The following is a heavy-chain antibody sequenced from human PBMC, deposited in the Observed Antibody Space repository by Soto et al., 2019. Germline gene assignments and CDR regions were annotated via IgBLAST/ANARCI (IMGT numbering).Heavy chain of an antibody. CDR3: ATKVQVFLWFAEPSNYCMVF. CDR1: GDVFRSYG. J-gene: IGHJ6*02. Sequence: SVNRYCKASGDVFRSYGINWVRQAPGKGLEWMGGFDPEDGETIYAQKFQGRVTMTEDTSTDTAYMELSSLRSEDTAVYYCATKVQVFLWFAEPSNYCMVFLGQGPTVTV. D-gene: IGHD3-10*01. V-gene: IGHV1-24*01. CDR2: FDPEDGET.